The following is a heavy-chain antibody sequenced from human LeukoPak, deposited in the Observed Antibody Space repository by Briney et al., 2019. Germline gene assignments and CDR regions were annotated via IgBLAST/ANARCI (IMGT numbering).Heavy chain of an antibody. CDR2: IYYSGST. CDR3: ARDFTYCSGGSCYTA. J-gene: IGHJ5*02. D-gene: IGHD2-15*01. Sequence: SQTLSLTCTVSGGSISSGGYYWSWIRRHPGKGLEWIGYIYYSGSTYYNPSLKSRVTISVDTSKNQFSLKLSSVTAADTAVYYCARDFTYCSGGSCYTAWGQGTLVTVSS. V-gene: IGHV4-31*03. CDR1: GGSISSGGYY.